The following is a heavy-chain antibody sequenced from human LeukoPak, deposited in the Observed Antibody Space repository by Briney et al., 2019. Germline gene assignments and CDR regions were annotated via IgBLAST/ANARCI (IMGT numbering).Heavy chain of an antibody. CDR1: GFTFSSYS. CDR2: ISSSSSSYI. V-gene: IGHV3-21*01. J-gene: IGHJ3*02. D-gene: IGHD6-13*01. Sequence: GGSLRLSRAASGFTFSSYSMTWVRQAPGKGLGWVSSISSSSSSYICYADSVKGRFTISRDNAKNSLYLQMNSLRAEDTAVYXXXXXXXXXXGVAAAGTSAFDIWGQGTMVTVSS. CDR3: XXXXXXXXGVAAAGTSAFDI.